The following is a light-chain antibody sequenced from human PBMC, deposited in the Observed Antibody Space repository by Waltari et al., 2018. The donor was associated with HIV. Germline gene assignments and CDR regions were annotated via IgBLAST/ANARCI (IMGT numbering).Light chain of an antibody. CDR2: SND. J-gene: IGLJ3*02. V-gene: IGLV1-44*01. CDR3: AAWDDSLNGM. CDR1: STNIGSNI. Sequence: QSVLTQPPSVSGTPGQNVTISCSGSSTNIGSNIVNWYQQVPEAAPKLRIYSNDQRPSGVPDRFSGSKSGTAASLATSGLQYADEADYYCAAWDDSLNGMFGGGTKLTV.